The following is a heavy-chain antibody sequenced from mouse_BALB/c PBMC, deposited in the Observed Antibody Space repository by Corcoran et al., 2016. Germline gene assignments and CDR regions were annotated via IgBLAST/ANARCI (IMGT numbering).Heavy chain of an antibody. Sequence: EVQLQQSGPELVKPGASVKLSCKASGYTFTSYVMHWVKQKPGQGLEWIGYINPFNDGTKYNEKFKGKATLTSDKSSSTAYMELSSLTSEDSAVYYCARPVITTVVAPAYWGQGTLVTVSA. J-gene: IGHJ3*01. D-gene: IGHD1-1*01. CDR2: INPFNDGT. CDR3: ARPVITTVVAPAY. V-gene: IGHV1S136*01. CDR1: GYTFTSYV.